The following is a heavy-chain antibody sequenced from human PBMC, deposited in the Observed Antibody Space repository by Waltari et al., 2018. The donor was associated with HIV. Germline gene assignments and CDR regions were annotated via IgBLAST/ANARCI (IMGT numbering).Heavy chain of an antibody. J-gene: IGHJ6*02. CDR3: ARMKRSYGSGQARYFYFGMDV. V-gene: IGHV3-53*01. D-gene: IGHD3-10*01. CDR1: RFTVSEHY. Sequence: VQLVESGGGLVQPGGSLRLRCAPSRFTVSEHYLSWVGLAAGKGLQWVSVLYNECRTQYIDSVKCRLTIFRDNSKNALYLQMNSLRVDDTAFYYCARMKRSYGSGQARYFYFGMDVWGQGTTVIVSS. CDR2: LYNECRT.